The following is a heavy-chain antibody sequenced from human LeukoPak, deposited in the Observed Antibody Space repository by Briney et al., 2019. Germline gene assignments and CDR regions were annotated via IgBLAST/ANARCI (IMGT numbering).Heavy chain of an antibody. CDR1: GFTFSSYG. CDR2: IRYDGSKK. D-gene: IGHD3-10*01. Sequence: PGGSLRLSCAASGFTFSSYGMHWVRQAPGKGLEWVAFIRYDGSKKYYADSVKGRFTISRDNSKNTLYLQMNSLRVEDTAVYYCARHRVSGSYYNWFDPWGQGTLVTVSS. V-gene: IGHV3-30*02. J-gene: IGHJ5*02. CDR3: ARHRVSGSYYNWFDP.